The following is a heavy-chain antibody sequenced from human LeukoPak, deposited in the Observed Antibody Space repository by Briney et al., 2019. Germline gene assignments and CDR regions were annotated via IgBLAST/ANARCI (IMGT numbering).Heavy chain of an antibody. CDR2: ISGSGGST. J-gene: IGHJ4*02. V-gene: IGHV3-23*01. Sequence: GGSLRLSCAVSGFTFSSFAMSWVRQAPGKGLEWVSAISGSGGSTYYADSVKGRFTISRDNSKNTLYLQMNSLRAEDTAVYYCARCSGGSCWYFDYWGQGTLVTVSS. CDR3: ARCSGGSCWYFDY. D-gene: IGHD2-15*01. CDR1: GFTFSSFA.